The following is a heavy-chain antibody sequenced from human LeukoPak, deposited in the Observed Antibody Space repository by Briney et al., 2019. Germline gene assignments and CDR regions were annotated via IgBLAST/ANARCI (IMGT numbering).Heavy chain of an antibody. CDR1: GFTFSDHY. V-gene: IGHV3-72*01. D-gene: IGHD6-19*01. CDR2: SRNKDNSYTT. Sequence: PGGPLRLSCAASGFTFSDHYMDWVRQAPGKGLEWVGRSRNKDNSYTTEYAASVKGRFTISRDDSKNSLFLQMNSLKTEDTAVYYCARGSYSSGWNPGDHWGQGTLVTVSS. CDR3: ARGSYSSGWNPGDH. J-gene: IGHJ4*02.